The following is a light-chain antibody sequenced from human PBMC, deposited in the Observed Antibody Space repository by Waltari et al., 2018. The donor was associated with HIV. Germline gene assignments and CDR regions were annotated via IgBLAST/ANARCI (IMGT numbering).Light chain of an antibody. J-gene: IGKJ1*01. Sequence: DIQMTQSPSSLSASIGDRVTITCRASQSLNTYLNWYQQKPGKAPNLLIYVASNLQSGVPSRFSGSGSETDFTLTISSLQPEDFATCYCQQSHSAPLAFGQGTKVELK. V-gene: IGKV1-39*01. CDR2: VAS. CDR1: QSLNTY. CDR3: QQSHSAPLA.